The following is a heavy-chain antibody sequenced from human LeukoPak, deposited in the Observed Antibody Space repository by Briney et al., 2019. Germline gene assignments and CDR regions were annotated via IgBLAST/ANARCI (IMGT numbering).Heavy chain of an antibody. Sequence: ASVKVSCKASGGTFSSYAISWVRQAPGQGLEWMGRIIPILGIANYAQKFQGRVTITADKSTSTAYMELSSLRSEDTAVYYCAHQPHYYDSSDYYYKADYYFDYWGQGTLVTVSS. D-gene: IGHD3-22*01. J-gene: IGHJ4*02. V-gene: IGHV1-69*04. CDR3: AHQPHYYDSSDYYYKADYYFDY. CDR1: GGTFSSYA. CDR2: IIPILGIA.